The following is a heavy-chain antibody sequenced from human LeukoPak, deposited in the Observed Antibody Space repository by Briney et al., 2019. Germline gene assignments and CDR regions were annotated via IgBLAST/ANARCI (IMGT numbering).Heavy chain of an antibody. D-gene: IGHD3-10*01. CDR2: IYSGGST. V-gene: IGHV3-53*01. Sequence: PGGSLRRTCAASGFTVSSNYMSWVRQAPGKGLEWVSVIYSGGSTYYADSVKGRFTISRDNSKNTLYLQMNSLRAEDTAVYYCARDTSAYGSGTYYYYMDVGGKGTTVTVSS. CDR3: ARDTSAYGSGTYYYYMDV. CDR1: GFTVSSNY. J-gene: IGHJ6*03.